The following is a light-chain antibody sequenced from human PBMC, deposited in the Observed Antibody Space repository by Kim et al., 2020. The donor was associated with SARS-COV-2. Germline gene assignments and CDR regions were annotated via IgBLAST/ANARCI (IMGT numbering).Light chain of an antibody. Sequence: GERATLSGKSSQSVSSYLASYPQKPGQAPGLLIYDASNRATGIPARFSGSRSGTDFTLTISSLEPEDCAVYYCQQRSNWPPITFGQGTRLEIK. CDR2: DAS. CDR1: QSVSSY. J-gene: IGKJ5*01. CDR3: QQRSNWPPIT. V-gene: IGKV3-11*01.